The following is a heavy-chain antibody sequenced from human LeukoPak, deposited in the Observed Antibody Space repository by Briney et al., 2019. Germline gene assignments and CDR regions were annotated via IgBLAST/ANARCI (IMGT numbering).Heavy chain of an antibody. Sequence: KPSETLSLTCTVSGVSISSYYWSWIRQPPGKGLEWINYFYYSGSTDYNSSLKSRVTISVDTSKNHLSLKLSSVTAADTAVYYCARGWGYLDYWGQGTLITVSS. V-gene: IGHV4-59*01. CDR2: FYYSGST. J-gene: IGHJ4*02. CDR3: ARGWGYLDY. CDR1: GVSISSYY. D-gene: IGHD2-15*01.